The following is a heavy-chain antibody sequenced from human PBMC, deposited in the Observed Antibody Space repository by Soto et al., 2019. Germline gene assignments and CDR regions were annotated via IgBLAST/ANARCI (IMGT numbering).Heavy chain of an antibody. CDR1: GYTFTSYG. V-gene: IGHV1-18*01. CDR2: ISAYNGNT. D-gene: IGHD3-10*01. CDR3: AGGGPPYGSGSYNCFDP. Sequence: ASVKVSCKASGYTFTSYGISWVRQAPGQGLEWMGWISAYNGNTNYAQKLQGRVTMTTDTSTSTAYMELRSLRSDDTAVYYCAGGGPPYGSGSYNCFDPWGQGTLVTVSS. J-gene: IGHJ5*02.